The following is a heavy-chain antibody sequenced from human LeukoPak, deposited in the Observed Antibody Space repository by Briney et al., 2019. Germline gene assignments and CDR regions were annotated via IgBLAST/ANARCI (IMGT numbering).Heavy chain of an antibody. J-gene: IGHJ4*02. D-gene: IGHD4-23*01. CDR2: IFYIGNT. V-gene: IGHV4-39*01. CDR3: ASGTVVTPGDY. Sequence: SSETLPLTCTVSGDSISSSSSYWGWIRQPPGKGPEWIGSIFYIGNTFYSPSLKSRVTISVDTSKNQFSLKLSPVTAADTAVYYCASGTVVTPGDYWGQGTLVTVSS. CDR1: GDSISSSSSY.